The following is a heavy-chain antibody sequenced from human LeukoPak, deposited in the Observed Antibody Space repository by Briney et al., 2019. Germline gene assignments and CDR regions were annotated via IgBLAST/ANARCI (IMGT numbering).Heavy chain of an antibody. D-gene: IGHD5-24*01. J-gene: IGHJ4*02. Sequence: PGGSLRLSCAASGFTLRTYWMSWVRQAPGKGLEWVASIKRDGSEKYYVDSVKGRFTISRDNAKSSLYLQMNSLRAEDTAVYYCARDGGGYNPSDYFDYWGQGTLVTVSS. V-gene: IGHV3-7*01. CDR3: ARDGGGYNPSDYFDY. CDR2: IKRDGSEK. CDR1: GFTLRTYW.